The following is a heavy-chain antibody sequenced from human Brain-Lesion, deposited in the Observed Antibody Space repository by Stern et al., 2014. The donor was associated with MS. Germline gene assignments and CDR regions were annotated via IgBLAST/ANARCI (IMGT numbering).Heavy chain of an antibody. CDR3: AEGVSYGFVY. CDR1: GNTFTNRY. Sequence: QLVQSGAEVKKTGSSVKVSCQASGNTFTNRYLHWVRQAPGQAIERMGWITPFTGNTNYAQNFQDRVTITMDRSMSTAYMDLSSLRSDDTAIYFCAEGVSYGFVYWGQGTLVTVSS. D-gene: IGHD4-17*01. V-gene: IGHV1-45*02. CDR2: ITPFTGNT. J-gene: IGHJ4*02.